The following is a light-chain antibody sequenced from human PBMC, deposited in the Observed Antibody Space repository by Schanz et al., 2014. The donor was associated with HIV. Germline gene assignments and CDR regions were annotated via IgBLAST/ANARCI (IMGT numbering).Light chain of an antibody. CDR3: QQYDSSPIT. Sequence: EIVLTQSPATLSVSPGERATLSCRASQSVSSSYLAWYQQKPGQAPRLLVYDASKRSTGIPARFSGNGSGTDFTLTISNLEPEDVALYYCQQYDSSPITFGQGTRLEIK. J-gene: IGKJ5*01. V-gene: IGKV3-20*01. CDR1: QSVSSSY. CDR2: DAS.